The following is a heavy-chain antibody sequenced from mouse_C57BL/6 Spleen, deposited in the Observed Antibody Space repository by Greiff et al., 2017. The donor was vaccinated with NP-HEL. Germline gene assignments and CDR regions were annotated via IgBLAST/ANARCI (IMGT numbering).Heavy chain of an antibody. V-gene: IGHV1-59*01. D-gene: IGHD1-1*01. J-gene: IGHJ2*01. CDR2: IDPSDSYT. CDR1: GYTFTSYW. Sequence: QVQLKQPGAELVRPGTSVKLSCKASGYTFTSYWMHWVKQRPGQGLEWIGVIDPSDSYTKYNQKFKGKATLTVDTSSSTAYMQLSSLTSEDSAVYYCARGDYGSSYYFDYWGQGTTLTVSS. CDR3: ARGDYGSSYYFDY.